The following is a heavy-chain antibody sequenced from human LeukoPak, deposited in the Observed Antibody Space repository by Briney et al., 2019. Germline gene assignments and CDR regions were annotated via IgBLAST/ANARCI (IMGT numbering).Heavy chain of an antibody. CDR1: GYTFTSYD. D-gene: IGHD6-6*01. CDR2: MNPNSGNT. J-gene: IGHJ4*02. CDR3: ARGEHSSSFYDY. Sequence: GASVKVSCKASGYTFTSYDINWVRQATGQGLEWMGWMNPNSGNTGYAQKFQGRVTITRNTSISTAYMELSSLRSEDTAVYYCARGEHSSSFYDYWGQGTLVTVSS. V-gene: IGHV1-8*03.